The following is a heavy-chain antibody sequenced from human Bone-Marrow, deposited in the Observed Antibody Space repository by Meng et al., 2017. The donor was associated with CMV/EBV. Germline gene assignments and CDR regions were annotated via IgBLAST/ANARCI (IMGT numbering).Heavy chain of an antibody. Sequence: SCKAIGYTLTNYGISWVRQAPGQGLEWMGWFSPYNDNTKYAQKFQDRVSMTTNTATKTAYMELKNLRSDDTAIYYCARERREAYLDYWGQGTLVTVSS. CDR1: GYTLTNYG. V-gene: IGHV1-18*01. CDR2: FSPYNDNT. J-gene: IGHJ4*02. CDR3: ARERREAYLDY.